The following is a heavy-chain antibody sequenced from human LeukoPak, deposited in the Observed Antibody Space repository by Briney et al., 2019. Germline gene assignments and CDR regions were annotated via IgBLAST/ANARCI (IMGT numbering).Heavy chain of an antibody. CDR2: LSRSGTTT. CDR1: GFNFNMFA. D-gene: IGHD2-15*01. CDR3: AKEQRIRHCSEGVCMEGYYFDY. J-gene: IGHJ4*02. V-gene: IGHV3-23*01. Sequence: GGSLRLSCGGPGFNFNMFAMPWVRQAPGKGLEWVSGLSRSGTTTNYADSVKGRFTISRDKSKHTMFLQMNSLRPEDTAIYYCAKEQRIRHCSEGVCMEGYYFDYWGQGALVTVSS.